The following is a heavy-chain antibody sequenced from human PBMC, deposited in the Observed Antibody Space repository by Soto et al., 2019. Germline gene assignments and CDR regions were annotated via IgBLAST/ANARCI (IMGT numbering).Heavy chain of an antibody. Sequence: PSETLSLTCTVSGGSISSGGYYWSWIRQHPGKGLEWIGYIYYSGSTYYNPSLKSRVTISVDTSKNQFSLKLSSVTAADTAVYYCARGYGSGSYYTYNWFDPWGQGTLVTVSS. CDR3: ARGYGSGSYYTYNWFDP. CDR1: GGSISSGGYY. CDR2: IYYSGST. V-gene: IGHV4-31*03. D-gene: IGHD3-10*01. J-gene: IGHJ5*02.